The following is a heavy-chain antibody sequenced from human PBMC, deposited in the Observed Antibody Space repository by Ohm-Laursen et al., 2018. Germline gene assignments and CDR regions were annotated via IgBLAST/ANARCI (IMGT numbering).Heavy chain of an antibody. CDR2: IGGDDRT. CDR1: GFTFDDYA. Sequence: SLRFSCAASGFTFDDYAMHWVRQAPGKGLEWVSAIGGDDRTHYADSVKGRFTISKDKSKNMLYLQMNSLRAEDTAVYHCASRRIVTMDRGAFNVWGQGTMVTVSS. J-gene: IGHJ3*01. CDR3: ASRRIVTMDRGAFNV. D-gene: IGHD4-11*01. V-gene: IGHV3-23*01.